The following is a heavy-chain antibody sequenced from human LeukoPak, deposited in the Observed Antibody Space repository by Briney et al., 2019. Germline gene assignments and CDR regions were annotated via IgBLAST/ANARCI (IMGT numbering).Heavy chain of an antibody. CDR2: IYTSGST. CDR1: GASISSYY. J-gene: IGHJ5*02. Sequence: SETLSLTCTVSGASISSYYWSWIRQPAGKGLEWIGRIYTSGSTNFNPSLKSRLIMSVDTSQNQFSLKLSSVTAADTAVYYCAGRRITIFGEVIRSRLHYFDPWGQGSLVTVSS. V-gene: IGHV4-4*07. CDR3: AGRRITIFGEVIRSRLHYFDP. D-gene: IGHD3-3*01.